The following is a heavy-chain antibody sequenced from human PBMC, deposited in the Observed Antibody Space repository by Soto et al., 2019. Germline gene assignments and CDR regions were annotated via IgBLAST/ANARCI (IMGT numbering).Heavy chain of an antibody. V-gene: IGHV3-33*01. D-gene: IGHD4-17*01. Sequence: GGSLRLSCAASGFTFSSYGMHWVRQAPGKGLEWVAVIWYDGSNKYYADSVKGRFTISRDNSKNTLYLQMNSLRAEDTAVYYCARDRLTTNYYYYGMDVWGQGTTVTVSS. CDR3: ARDRLTTNYYYYGMDV. CDR2: IWYDGSNK. CDR1: GFTFSSYG. J-gene: IGHJ6*02.